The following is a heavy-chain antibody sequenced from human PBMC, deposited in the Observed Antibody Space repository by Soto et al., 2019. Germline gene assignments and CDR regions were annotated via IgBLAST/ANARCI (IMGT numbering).Heavy chain of an antibody. CDR2: IYATGTT. D-gene: IGHD2-2*01. Sequence: LSLTCTVSGASISGFYWSWIRKSAGKGLEWIGRIYATGTTDYNPSLKSRVMMSVDTSKKQFSLKLRSVTAADTAVYYCARGRVVVPAAVMFNCLDPWGQGALVTVSS. CDR1: GASISGFY. V-gene: IGHV4-4*07. CDR3: ARGRVVVPAAVMFNCLDP. J-gene: IGHJ5*02.